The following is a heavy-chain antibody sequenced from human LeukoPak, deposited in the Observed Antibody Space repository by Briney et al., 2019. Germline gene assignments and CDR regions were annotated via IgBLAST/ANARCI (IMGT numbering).Heavy chain of an antibody. J-gene: IGHJ4*02. Sequence: ASVKVSCKASGYTFTGYYIHWVRQAPGQGLEWMGWINPNSGGTNYAQKFQGRVTMTRDTSISTAYMELSRLRSDDTAVYYCAREYSSSSEGKDYWGQGTLVTVSS. CDR2: INPNSGGT. CDR1: GYTFTGYY. D-gene: IGHD6-6*01. V-gene: IGHV1-2*02. CDR3: AREYSSSSEGKDY.